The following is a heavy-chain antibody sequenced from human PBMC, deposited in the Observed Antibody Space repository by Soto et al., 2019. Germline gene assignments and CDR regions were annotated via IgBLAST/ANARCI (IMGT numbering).Heavy chain of an antibody. CDR3: ARGLRYDFWSGYYMYNWFDP. D-gene: IGHD3-3*01. V-gene: IGHV1-46*01. CDR1: ADTFTSYY. J-gene: IGHJ5*02. CDR2: INPHGGST. Sequence: ASVKVSCKAPADTFTSYYLNWVRQAPGQGLEWMGVINPHGGSTKYAQKFQGRVTMTRNTSISTAYMELSSLRSEDTAAYYCARGLRYDFWSGYYMYNWFDPWGQGTLVTVSS.